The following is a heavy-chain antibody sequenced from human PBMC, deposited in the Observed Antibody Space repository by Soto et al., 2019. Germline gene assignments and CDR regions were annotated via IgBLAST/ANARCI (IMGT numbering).Heavy chain of an antibody. V-gene: IGHV4-31*03. CDR3: ARNPNPGDSHGNFDY. CDR1: GGSISSGGYY. J-gene: IGHJ4*02. CDR2: IYYSGST. D-gene: IGHD2-21*02. Sequence: SETLSLTCTVSGGSISSGGYYWSWIRQHPGKGLEWIGYIYYSGSTYYNPSLKSRVTISVDTSKNQFSLKLSSVTAADTAVYYCARNPNPGDSHGNFDYWGQGTLVTAPQ.